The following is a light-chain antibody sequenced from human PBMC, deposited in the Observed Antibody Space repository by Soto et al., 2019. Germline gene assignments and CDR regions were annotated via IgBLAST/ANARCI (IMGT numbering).Light chain of an antibody. CDR2: KAA. Sequence: DTQMTQSPSTLSASVGDRVTITCRASQSISSWLAWYQEKPGKAPKRLTYKAASLESGVPSTFSRSGSGTEFTLTISSLQPDDFATYYGQQYNSYSPLTFGGVTKVEIK. J-gene: IGKJ4*01. V-gene: IGKV1-5*03. CDR1: QSISSW. CDR3: QQYNSYSPLT.